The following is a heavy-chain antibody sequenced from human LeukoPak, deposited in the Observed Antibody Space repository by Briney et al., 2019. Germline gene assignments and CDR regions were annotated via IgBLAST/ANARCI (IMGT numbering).Heavy chain of an antibody. CDR2: ISAYNGNT. Sequence: ASVKVSCKASGYTFTSYAMHWVRQAPGQGLEWMGWISAYNGNTNYAQKLQGRVTMTTDTSTSTAYMELRSLRSDDTAVYYCARDSWYSSSWYPTYYYYYMDVWGKGTTVTVSS. CDR3: ARDSWYSSSWYPTYYYYYMDV. D-gene: IGHD6-13*01. V-gene: IGHV1-18*01. J-gene: IGHJ6*03. CDR1: GYTFTSYA.